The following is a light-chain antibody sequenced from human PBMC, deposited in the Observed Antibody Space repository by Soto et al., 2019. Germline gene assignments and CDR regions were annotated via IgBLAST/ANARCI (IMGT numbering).Light chain of an antibody. CDR1: QSVSSTY. V-gene: IGKV3-20*01. J-gene: IGKJ3*01. CDR2: GAS. CDR3: QQYAGSPL. Sequence: EIVLTQSPGTLSLSPGERATLSCRASQSVSSTYLAWYQQKPGQAPRLLIYGASSRATGIPDRFSGSGSGTDFTLTISRLDPEDFAVYYCQQYAGSPLFGPGTKVDIK.